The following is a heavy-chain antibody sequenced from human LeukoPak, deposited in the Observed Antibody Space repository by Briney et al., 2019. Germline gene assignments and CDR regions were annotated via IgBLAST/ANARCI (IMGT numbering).Heavy chain of an antibody. V-gene: IGHV1-2*06. CDR2: INANSGGT. CDR1: GYTFADYF. J-gene: IGHJ4*02. D-gene: IGHD1-26*01. CDR3: ARDVSSTSNWEFDY. Sequence: ASVKVSCKTSGYTFADYFIHWVRQAPGQGLEWMGHINANSGGTYYEQKFQGRVTMTRDTSISTAYVEVNWLISDDTAIYYCARDVSSTSNWEFDYWGQGTLVTVSS.